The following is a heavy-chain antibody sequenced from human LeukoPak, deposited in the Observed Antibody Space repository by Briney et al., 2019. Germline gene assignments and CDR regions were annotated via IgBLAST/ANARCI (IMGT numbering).Heavy chain of an antibody. J-gene: IGHJ4*02. CDR3: ARSSHALPPPDLDY. D-gene: IGHD3-10*01. CDR1: GYTFTSYG. V-gene: IGHV1-18*01. CDR2: ISAYNGNT. Sequence: ASVKVSCKASGYTFTSYGISWVRQAPGQGLEWMGWISAYNGNTNYAQKLQGRVTMTTDTSTSTAYMELRSLRSDDTAVYYCARSSHALPPPDLDYWGQGTLVTVSS.